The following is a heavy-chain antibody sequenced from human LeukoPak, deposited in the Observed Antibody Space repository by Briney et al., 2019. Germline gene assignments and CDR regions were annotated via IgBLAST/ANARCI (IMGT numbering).Heavy chain of an antibody. CDR1: GFTFSDYT. CDR3: ARDLTDDFWSGYHFDY. CDR2: ITTRSSYM. V-gene: IGHV3-21*01. Sequence: GGSLRLSCAASGFTFSDYTMNWVRQAPGKGLEWVACITTRSSYMYYADSVKGRFTISRDNAKNSLYLQMNSLRAEDTAVYYCARDLTDDFWSGYHFDYWGQGDLVTVSS. D-gene: IGHD3-3*01. J-gene: IGHJ4*02.